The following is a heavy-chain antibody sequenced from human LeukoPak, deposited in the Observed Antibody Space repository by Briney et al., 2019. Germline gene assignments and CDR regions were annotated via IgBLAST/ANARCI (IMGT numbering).Heavy chain of an antibody. V-gene: IGHV1-8*01. Sequence: GASVKVSCKTSGYTFTNYEINWVRQATGQGLEWMGWMNPNSGNTGYAQKFQGRVTMTRNISTSTAYMELSSLRSEDTAVYYCARGSRSGDYWGQGTQVTVSS. CDR2: MNPNSGNT. D-gene: IGHD3-10*01. J-gene: IGHJ4*02. CDR3: ARGSRSGDY. CDR1: GYTFTNYE.